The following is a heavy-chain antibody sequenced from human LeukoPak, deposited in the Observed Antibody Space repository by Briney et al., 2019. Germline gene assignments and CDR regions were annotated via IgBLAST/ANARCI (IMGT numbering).Heavy chain of an antibody. D-gene: IGHD6-13*01. CDR2: IYYNGST. CDR3: ARLGIAADGMENWFDP. CDR1: GGSISSYY. Sequence: SETLSLTCTVSGGSISSYYWSWIRQPPGKGLEWIGYIYYNGSTKYNPSLKSRVTISVDTSKNQFSLKLSSVTAAVTAVYYCARLGIAADGMENWFDPWGQGTLVTVSS. V-gene: IGHV4-59*08. J-gene: IGHJ5*02.